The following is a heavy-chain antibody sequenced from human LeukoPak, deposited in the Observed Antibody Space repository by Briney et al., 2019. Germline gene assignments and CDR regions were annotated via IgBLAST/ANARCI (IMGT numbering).Heavy chain of an antibody. CDR1: GYTFTVYY. CDR2: VNPNSGVR. D-gene: IGHD3-10*01. V-gene: IGHV1-2*02. J-gene: IGHJ4*02. Sequence: ASVKVSCKASGYTFTVYYVHWVRHAPGQGLEWMGWVNPNSGVRNYAQKFQGRVTMTRDTSISTAYMELSSLRSDDTAVYYCARVGAYGSGSYLVYWGQGSLVTVSS. CDR3: ARVGAYGSGSYLVY.